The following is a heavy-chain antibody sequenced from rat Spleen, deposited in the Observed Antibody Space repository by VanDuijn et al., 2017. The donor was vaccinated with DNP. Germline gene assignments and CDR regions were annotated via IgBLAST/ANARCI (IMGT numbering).Heavy chain of an antibody. CDR3: ARSDYYSSWIPFSY. V-gene: IGHV3-1*01. CDR1: GYSITSNY. J-gene: IGHJ3*01. D-gene: IGHD1-2*01. Sequence: EVQLQESGPGLVKPSQSLSLTCSVTGYSITSNYWGWIRKFPGNKMEWMGYISYSGSTSYNPSLKSRISITRDTSKNQFFLQLNSVTTEDTATYYCARSDYYSSWIPFSYWGQGTLVTVSS. CDR2: ISYSGST.